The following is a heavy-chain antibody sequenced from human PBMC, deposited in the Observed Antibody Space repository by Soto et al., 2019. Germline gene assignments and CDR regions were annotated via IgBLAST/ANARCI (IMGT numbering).Heavy chain of an antibody. Sequence: SQTLALPCVCSGDTVSSNSFACNLVRQSPSRGLEWLGRTYYRSRWYSDYAVSVRSRIDINADTSKNQVSLQLNSVTPEGTAVYYCARSEEDSDYYYYGMDVWGQGTTVTVSS. V-gene: IGHV6-1*01. CDR2: TYYRSRWYS. J-gene: IGHJ6*02. CDR1: GDTVSSNSFA. D-gene: IGHD2-15*01. CDR3: ARSEEDSDYYYYGMDV.